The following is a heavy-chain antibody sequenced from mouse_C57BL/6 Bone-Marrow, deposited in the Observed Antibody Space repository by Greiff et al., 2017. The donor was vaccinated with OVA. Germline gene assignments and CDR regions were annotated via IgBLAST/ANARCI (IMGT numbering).Heavy chain of an antibody. Sequence: EVKLQESGAELVRPGASVKLSCTASGFNIKDDYMHWVKQRPEQGLEWIGWIDPENGDTEYASKFQGKATITADTSSNTAYLQLSSLTSEDTAVYYCTTGGLRSGFAYWGQGTLVTVSA. D-gene: IGHD2-4*01. CDR2: IDPENGDT. J-gene: IGHJ3*01. CDR3: TTGGLRSGFAY. V-gene: IGHV14-4*01. CDR1: GFNIKDDY.